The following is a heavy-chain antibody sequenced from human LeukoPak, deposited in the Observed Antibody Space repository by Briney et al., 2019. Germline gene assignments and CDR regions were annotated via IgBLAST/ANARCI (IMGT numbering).Heavy chain of an antibody. J-gene: IGHJ6*03. D-gene: IGHD2-15*01. CDR1: GYTFTSYG. V-gene: IGHV1-18*01. CDR3: AGSAPDIVVAYYYYYYMDV. CDR2: IRAYNGNT. Sequence: ASVKVSCKASGYTFTSYGISWVRQAPGQGLEWMGWIRAYNGNTNYAQKLQGRVTMTTDTSTSTAYMELRSLRSDDTAVYYCAGSAPDIVVAYYYYYYMDVWGKGTTVTVSS.